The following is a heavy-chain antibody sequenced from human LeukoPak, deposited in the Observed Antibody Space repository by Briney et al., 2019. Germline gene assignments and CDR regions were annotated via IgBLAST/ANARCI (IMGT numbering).Heavy chain of an antibody. CDR2: IYPGDSDT. CDR1: GYSFTSYW. CDR3: ARQAPVWVVAATAWAFDI. J-gene: IGHJ3*02. V-gene: IGHV5-51*01. D-gene: IGHD2-15*01. Sequence: GESLKISCKGSGYSFTSYWIGWVRPLPGKGLEWMGIIYPGDSDTRYSPSFQGQVTISADKSISTAYLQWSGLKASDTAMYYCARQAPVWVVAATAWAFDIWGQGTMVTVSS.